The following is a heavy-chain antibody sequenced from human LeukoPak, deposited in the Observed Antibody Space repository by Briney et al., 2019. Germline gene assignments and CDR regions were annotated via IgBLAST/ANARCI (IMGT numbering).Heavy chain of an antibody. D-gene: IGHD2-15*01. CDR2: ISAYNGNT. CDR1: GYTFTSYG. CDR3: ARENGFPGYCSGGSCYPDTYYFDY. J-gene: IGHJ4*02. V-gene: IGHV1-18*01. Sequence: GASVKVSCKASGYTFTSYGISWVRQAPGQGLEWMGWISAYNGNTNYAQKLRGRVTMTTDTSTSTAYMELRSLRSDDTAVYYCARENGFPGYCSGGSCYPDTYYFDYWGQGTLVTVSS.